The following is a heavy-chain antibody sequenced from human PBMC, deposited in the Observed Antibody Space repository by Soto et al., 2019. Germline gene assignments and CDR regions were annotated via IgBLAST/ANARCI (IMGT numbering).Heavy chain of an antibody. D-gene: IGHD3-3*01. CDR2: LYYTGST. CDR1: GGSISDFY. Sequence: SETLSLTCNVSGGSISDFYWSWIRQSPGKRLEWIGYLYYTGSTNYNPALKSRVTISLDTSKNQFSLKVRSVTAADTAVYYCARGGGYDFRSSQAPPIDVWGQGTTVTVSS. CDR3: ARGGGYDFRSSQAPPIDV. V-gene: IGHV4-59*01. J-gene: IGHJ6*02.